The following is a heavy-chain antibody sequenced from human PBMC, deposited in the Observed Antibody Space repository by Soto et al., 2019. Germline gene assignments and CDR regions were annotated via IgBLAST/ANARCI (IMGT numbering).Heavy chain of an antibody. D-gene: IGHD3-3*01. CDR3: AKGAVTSIFAYFDY. CDR1: GFTCDDYA. Sequence: EVHLVESGGGLVQPGRSLRLSCAASGFTCDDYAMHWVRQVPGKGLEWVSSISWNSGNIVYADSVKGRFTISRDSANNSLYLQMNSLKTQDTALYYCAKGAVTSIFAYFDYWGQGTLVTVSS. CDR2: ISWNSGNI. V-gene: IGHV3-9*01. J-gene: IGHJ4*02.